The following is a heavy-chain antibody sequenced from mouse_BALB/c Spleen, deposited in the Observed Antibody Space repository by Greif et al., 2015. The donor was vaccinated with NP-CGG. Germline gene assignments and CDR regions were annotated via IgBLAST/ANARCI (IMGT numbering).Heavy chain of an antibody. CDR1: GYAFSSSW. V-gene: IGHV1-82*01. J-gene: IGHJ4*01. Sequence: LVESGPELVKPGASVKISCKASGYAFSSSWMNWVKQRPGQGLEWIGRIYPGDGDTNYNGKFKGKATLTADKSSSTAYMQLSSLTSVDSAVHLCARGGNYVRYAMDYWGQGTSVTVSS. CDR2: IYPGDGDT. D-gene: IGHD2-1*01. CDR3: ARGGNYVRYAMDY.